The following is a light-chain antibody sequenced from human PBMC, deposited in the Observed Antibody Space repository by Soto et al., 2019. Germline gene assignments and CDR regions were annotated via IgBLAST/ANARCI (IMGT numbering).Light chain of an antibody. V-gene: IGKV3-20*01. CDR2: GAS. CDR1: QSVTSSS. J-gene: IGKJ1*01. Sequence: EIVLAQSPGTLSLSPGERATLSCRASQSVTSSSLAWYQQKPGQAPRLLIYGASSRATGIPDRFSGSGSGTDFTLTISRLEPEDFAVYYCHQYAGSPWTFGQGTQVEIK. CDR3: HQYAGSPWT.